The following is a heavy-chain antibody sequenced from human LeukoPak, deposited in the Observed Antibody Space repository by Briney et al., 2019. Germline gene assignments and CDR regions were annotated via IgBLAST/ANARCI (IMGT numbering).Heavy chain of an antibody. CDR2: INPSGGST. CDR3: ARDQEGFDY. J-gene: IGHJ4*02. CDR1: GYTFTSYD. V-gene: IGHV1-46*01. Sequence: ASVKVSCKASGYTFTSYDINWLRQATGQGPEWMGIINPSGGSTSYAQKFQGRVTVTRDTSTSTVHMELSGLRSEDTAVYYCARDQEGFDYWGQGTLVTVSS.